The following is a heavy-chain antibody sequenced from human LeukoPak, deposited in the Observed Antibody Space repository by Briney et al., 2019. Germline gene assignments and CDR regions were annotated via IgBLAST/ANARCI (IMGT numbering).Heavy chain of an antibody. J-gene: IGHJ4*02. Sequence: SETLSLTCTVSGGSISSSSYYWVWIRQPPGKGLEWIGSIYYSGYTYYNPSLQSRVTMSVDTSKNQFSLNLSSVTAADTAVYYCARDSSSWGFDYWGQGTLVTVSS. CDR1: GGSISSSSYY. CDR2: IYYSGYT. CDR3: ARDSSSWGFDY. V-gene: IGHV4-39*02. D-gene: IGHD6-13*01.